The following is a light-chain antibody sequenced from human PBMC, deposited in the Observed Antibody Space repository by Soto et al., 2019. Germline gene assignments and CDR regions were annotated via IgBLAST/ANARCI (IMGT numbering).Light chain of an antibody. CDR2: EVS. CDR3: SSYTSSSTYV. J-gene: IGLJ1*01. CDR1: SSDVGGYNY. Sequence: QSALTQPASVSGPPVQSITISCTGTSSDVGGYNYVSWYQQHPGKAPKLVIYEVSNRPSGVSNRFSGSKSGNTASLTISGLQAEDEADYYCSSYTSSSTYVFGTGTKVTVL. V-gene: IGLV2-14*01.